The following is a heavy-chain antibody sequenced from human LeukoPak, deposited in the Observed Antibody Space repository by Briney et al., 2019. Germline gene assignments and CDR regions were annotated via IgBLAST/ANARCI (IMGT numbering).Heavy chain of an antibody. J-gene: IGHJ4*02. CDR1: GGSISSYY. Sequence: SETLSLTCTVSGGSISSYYWSWIRQPPGKGLEWIGYIYYSGSTNYNPSLKSRVTISVDTSKNQFSLKLSSVTAADTAVYYCARRRYSYRDFDYWGQGTLVTVSS. D-gene: IGHD5-18*01. CDR2: IYYSGST. CDR3: ARRRYSYRDFDY. V-gene: IGHV4-59*08.